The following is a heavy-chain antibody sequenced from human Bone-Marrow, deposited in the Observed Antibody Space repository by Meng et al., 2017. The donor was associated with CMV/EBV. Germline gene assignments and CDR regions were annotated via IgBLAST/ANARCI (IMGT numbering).Heavy chain of an antibody. CDR1: TGSISSYY. J-gene: IGHJ5*02. D-gene: IGHD3-3*01. CDR2: LYSSGRT. CDR3: ARTAGGYYDFWSGCFDH. Sequence: SETLSLPCTGSTGSISSYYWSWTRQPPGKGLEWIGYLYSSGRTNYTPSLKSRVTISVDTSKNQFYLKVSSVTAADTAVYYCARTAGGYYDFWSGCFDHWGQGTLVTVSS. V-gene: IGHV4-59*01.